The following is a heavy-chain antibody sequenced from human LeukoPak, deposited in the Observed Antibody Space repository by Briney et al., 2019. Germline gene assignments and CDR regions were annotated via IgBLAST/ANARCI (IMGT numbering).Heavy chain of an antibody. CDR2: TRNKVNSDTT. Sequence: PGGSLRLSCAGSGFSFSDHYIDWVRQAPGKGPEWIGRTRNKVNSDTTEYAASVKGRFSISRDDSKNSLFLQMNSLRPEDTAVYYCSTGYSGLLIYALDVWGQGTRVTVSS. CDR3: STGYSGLLIYALDV. D-gene: IGHD1-26*01. V-gene: IGHV3-72*01. J-gene: IGHJ3*01. CDR1: GFSFSDHY.